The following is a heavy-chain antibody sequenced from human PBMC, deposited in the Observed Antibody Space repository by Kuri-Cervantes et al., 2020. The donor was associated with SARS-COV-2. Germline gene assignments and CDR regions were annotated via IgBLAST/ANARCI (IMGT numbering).Heavy chain of an antibody. Sequence: GESLKISCAASGFTFSSYWMSWVRQAPGKGLEWVANIKQDGSEKYYVDSVKGRFTISRDNAKNSLYLQMNSLRAEDTAVNYCATGVRGYSYGPDYWGQGTLVTVSS. CDR1: GFTFSSYW. CDR3: ATGVRGYSYGPDY. V-gene: IGHV3-7*05. J-gene: IGHJ4*02. CDR2: IKQDGSEK. D-gene: IGHD5-18*01.